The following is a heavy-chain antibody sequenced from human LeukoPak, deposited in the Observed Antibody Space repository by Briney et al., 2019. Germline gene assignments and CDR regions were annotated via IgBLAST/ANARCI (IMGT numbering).Heavy chain of an antibody. Sequence: PGGSLRLSCAASGFSSSSYWMSWVRQAPGKGLEWVANIKQDGSEKYYVDSVKGRFTISRDNAKNSLYLQMNSLRAEDTAVYYCAVGYSSTWYHFEYWGQGTLVTVSS. CDR1: GFSSSSYW. J-gene: IGHJ4*02. V-gene: IGHV3-7*03. CDR3: AVGYSSTWYHFEY. CDR2: IKQDGSEK. D-gene: IGHD6-13*01.